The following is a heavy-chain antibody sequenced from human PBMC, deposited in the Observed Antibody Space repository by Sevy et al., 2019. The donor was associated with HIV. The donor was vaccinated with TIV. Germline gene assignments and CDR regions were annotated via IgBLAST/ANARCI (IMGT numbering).Heavy chain of an antibody. CDR2: ISWDSGRI. V-gene: IGHV3-9*01. CDR3: AKDSSRFFDWSYGVDV. D-gene: IGHD3-9*01. J-gene: IGHJ6*02. Sequence: GGSLRLSCAASGFTFDDYAMHWVRQAPGTGLEWVSGISWDSGRIDYADSVKGRFTISRDNAKNSLYLQMRSLRADDTALYYCAKDSSRFFDWSYGVDVWGQGTTVTVSS. CDR1: GFTFDDYA.